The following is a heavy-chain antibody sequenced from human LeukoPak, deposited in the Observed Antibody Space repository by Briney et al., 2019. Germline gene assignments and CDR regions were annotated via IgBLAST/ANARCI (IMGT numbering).Heavy chain of an antibody. J-gene: IGHJ4*02. CDR2: IGTAGDT. CDR3: ARSLGLEADFDY. CDR1: GFTFSSYD. Sequence: GESLRLSCAASGFTFSSYDMHWVRQATGKGLEWVSAIGTAGDTYYPGSVKGRFTISRENAKNSLYLQMNSLRAGDTAVYYCARSLGLEADFDYWGQGTLVTVSS. V-gene: IGHV3-13*01. D-gene: IGHD3/OR15-3a*01.